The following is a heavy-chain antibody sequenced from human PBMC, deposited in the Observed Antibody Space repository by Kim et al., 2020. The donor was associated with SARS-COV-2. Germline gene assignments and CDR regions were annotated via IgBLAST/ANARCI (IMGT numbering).Heavy chain of an antibody. CDR1: GGSISSYY. V-gene: IGHV4-59*01. J-gene: IGHJ5*02. D-gene: IGHD6-13*01. CDR3: ARDSRHSSSWPNWFDP. CDR2: IYYSGST. Sequence: SETLSLTCTVSGGSISSYYWSWIRQPPGKGLEWIGYIYYSGSTNYNPSLKSRVTISVDTSKNQFSLKLSSVTAADTAVYYCARDSRHSSSWPNWFDPWGQGTLVTVSS.